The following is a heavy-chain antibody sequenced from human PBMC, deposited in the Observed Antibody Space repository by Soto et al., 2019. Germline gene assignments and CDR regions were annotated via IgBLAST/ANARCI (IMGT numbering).Heavy chain of an antibody. V-gene: IGHV3-23*01. CDR1: GFSFDNYA. CDR3: AQLGLMIFSHKHYLNH. CDR2: IKSDGSST. D-gene: IGHD3-16*01. J-gene: IGHJ4*02. Sequence: EVQLLESGGDLVQPGGSLRLSCVASGFSFDNYAMSWVSQAPGKGLEWVSAIKSDGSSTYYAASVKDRFIISRDNSKNTWYRQLNSLRAEDTAVYYCAQLGLMIFSHKHYLNHWGRGTLVTVSS.